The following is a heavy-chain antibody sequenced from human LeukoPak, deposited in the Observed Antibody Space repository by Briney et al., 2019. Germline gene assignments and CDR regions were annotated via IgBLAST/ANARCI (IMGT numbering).Heavy chain of an antibody. V-gene: IGHV4-39*07. CDR3: ATTTIRLGY. J-gene: IGHJ4*02. CDR1: GVSISSGSNY. CDR2: IYSSGST. Sequence: KASETLSLTCSVSGVSISSGSNYWGWIRQPPGKTLEWIGSIYSSGSTYYNLSLKSRVIILIDTAKNHVSLNLSSVTAADTAVYYCATTTIRLGYWGQGTLVTVSS. D-gene: IGHD1-26*01.